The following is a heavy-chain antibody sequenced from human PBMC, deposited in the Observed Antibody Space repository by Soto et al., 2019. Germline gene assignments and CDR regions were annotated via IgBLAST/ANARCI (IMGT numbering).Heavy chain of an antibody. D-gene: IGHD6-13*01. Sequence: SETLSLTCAVSGYFFSSDYFWGWIRQPPGKGLEWIGSVCQSGSTYYNPSLKSRVSTSVDTSKNQFSLKLSSVTAADTAVYYCARAAYGSSTLFDYWGRGALVTVSS. J-gene: IGHJ4*02. CDR3: ARAAYGSSTLFDY. CDR1: GYFFSSDYF. CDR2: VCQSGST. V-gene: IGHV4-38-2*01.